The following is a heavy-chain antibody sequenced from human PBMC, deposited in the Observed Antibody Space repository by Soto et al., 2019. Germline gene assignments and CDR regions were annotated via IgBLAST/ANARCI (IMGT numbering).Heavy chain of an antibody. CDR1: GGYISSYY. Sequence: SETLSLTCTVSGGYISSYYWSWIRQPPGKGLEWIGYIYYSGSTNYNPSLKSRVTISVDTSKNQFSLKLSSVTAADTAVYYCARGGPHRPYYDFWSGYYPGVPPPGYFDYWGQGTLVTVSS. V-gene: IGHV4-59*01. CDR2: IYYSGST. CDR3: ARGGPHRPYYDFWSGYYPGVPPPGYFDY. J-gene: IGHJ4*02. D-gene: IGHD3-3*01.